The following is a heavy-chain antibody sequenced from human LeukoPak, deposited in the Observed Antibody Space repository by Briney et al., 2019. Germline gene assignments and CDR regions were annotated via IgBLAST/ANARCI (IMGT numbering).Heavy chain of an antibody. CDR1: GYTFTSYG. CDR3: ARHVPGYYGSGSHWDFDY. D-gene: IGHD3-10*01. J-gene: IGHJ4*02. Sequence: ASVKVSCKASGYTFTSYGISWVRQAPGQGLEWMGWISAYNGNTNYAQKLQGRVTMTTDTSTSTAYMELRSLRSDDTAVYYCARHVPGYYGSGSHWDFDYWGQGTLVTVSS. V-gene: IGHV1-18*01. CDR2: ISAYNGNT.